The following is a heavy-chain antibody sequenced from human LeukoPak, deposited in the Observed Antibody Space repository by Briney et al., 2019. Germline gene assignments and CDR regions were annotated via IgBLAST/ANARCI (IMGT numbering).Heavy chain of an antibody. CDR3: AELGITMIGGV. D-gene: IGHD3-10*02. J-gene: IGHJ6*04. V-gene: IGHV3-48*03. CDR1: GFTFNNYE. CDR2: ISSSGSTI. Sequence: GGSLGLSCAASGFTFNNYETHWVRQAPGKGLEWVSYISSSGSTIYYADSVKGRFTISRDNAKNSLYLQMNSLRAEDTAVYYCAELGITMIGGVWGKGTTVTISS.